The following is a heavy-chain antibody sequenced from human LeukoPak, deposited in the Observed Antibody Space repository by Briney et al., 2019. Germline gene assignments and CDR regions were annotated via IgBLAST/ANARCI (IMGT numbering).Heavy chain of an antibody. D-gene: IGHD3-22*01. CDR3: ARHRHYDSSGYYYLDY. CDR1: GGSIRGYY. CDR2: IYYSGST. V-gene: IGHV4-59*08. J-gene: IGHJ4*02. Sequence: KPSETLSLTCTVSGGSIRGYYWSWIRQPPGKGLEWIGYIYYSGSTNYNPSLKSRVTISVDTSKNQLSLKLSSVTAADTAAYYCARHRHYDSSGYYYLDYWGQGALITVSS.